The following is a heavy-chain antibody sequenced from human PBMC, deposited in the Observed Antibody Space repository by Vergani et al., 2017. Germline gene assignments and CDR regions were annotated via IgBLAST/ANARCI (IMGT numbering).Heavy chain of an antibody. V-gene: IGHV3-48*04. CDR1: GFTFSSYS. CDR2: ISSSSSTI. CDR3: ASDPYYYGAGSYEIYGMDV. Sequence: EVQLVESGGGLVQPGGSLRLSCAASGFTFSSYSMNWVRQAPGKGLEWVSYISSSSSTIYYADSVKGRFTISRDNAKNSLYLQMNSLKAEDTAVYYCASDPYYYGAGSYEIYGMDVWGQGTTVTGSS. J-gene: IGHJ6*02. D-gene: IGHD3-10*01.